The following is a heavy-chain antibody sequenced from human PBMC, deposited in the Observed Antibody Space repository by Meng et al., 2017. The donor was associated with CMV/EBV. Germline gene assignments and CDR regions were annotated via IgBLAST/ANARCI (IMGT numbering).Heavy chain of an antibody. D-gene: IGHD3-10*01. V-gene: IGHV3-53*01. CDR3: ARDQYYGSGGNYYYGMDV. CDR2: IYSGGST. Sequence: GESLKISCAASGFTVSSNYMSWVRQAPGKGLEWVSVIYSGGSTYYADSVKGRFTISRDNSKNTLYLQMNSLRAEDTAVYYCARDQYYGSGGNYYYGMDVWGQGTTGTVSS. CDR1: GFTVSSNY. J-gene: IGHJ6*02.